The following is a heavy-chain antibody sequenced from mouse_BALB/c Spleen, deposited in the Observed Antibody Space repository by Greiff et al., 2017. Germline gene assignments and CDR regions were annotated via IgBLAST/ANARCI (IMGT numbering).Heavy chain of an antibody. CDR3: ARKEYGNYGDAMDY. Sequence: VQLQQSGAELMKPGASVKISCKATGYTFSSYWIEWVKQRPGHGLEWIGEILPGSGSTNYNEKFKGKATFTADTSSNTAYMQLSSLTSEDSAVYYCARKEYGNYGDAMDYWGQGTSVTVSS. J-gene: IGHJ4*01. CDR1: GYTFSSYW. D-gene: IGHD2-10*02. V-gene: IGHV1-9*01. CDR2: ILPGSGST.